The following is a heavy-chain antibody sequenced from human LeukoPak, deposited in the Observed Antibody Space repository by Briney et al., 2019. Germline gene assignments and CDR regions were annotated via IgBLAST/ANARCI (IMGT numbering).Heavy chain of an antibody. CDR3: ARDTAVSSGYDYHSRMDV. Sequence: GGSLRLSCAASGFTFNSYSMNWVRQAPGKGLEWVSYISSSGFTIYYADSVKGRFTISRDNAKNSLYLQMNSLRAGDTAVFHCARDTAVSSGYDYHSRMDVGGRGPSDTVSS. V-gene: IGHV3-48*01. CDR2: ISSSGFTI. CDR1: GFTFNSYS. D-gene: IGHD6-13*01. J-gene: IGHJ6*01.